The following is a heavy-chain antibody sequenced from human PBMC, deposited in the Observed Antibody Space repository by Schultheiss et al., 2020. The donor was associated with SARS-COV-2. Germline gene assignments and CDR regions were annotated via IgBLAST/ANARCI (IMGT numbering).Heavy chain of an antibody. V-gene: IGHV1-8*01. CDR3: ARVCSSTSCYYYYYGMDV. CDR2: MNPNSGNT. D-gene: IGHD2-2*01. Sequence: ASVKVSCKASGYTFTSYDINWVRQATGQGLEWMGWMNPNSGNTKYSQKFQGRVTITRDTSASTAYMELSSLRSEDTAVYYCARVCSSTSCYYYYYGMDVWGQGTTVTVSS. J-gene: IGHJ6*02. CDR1: GYTFTSYD.